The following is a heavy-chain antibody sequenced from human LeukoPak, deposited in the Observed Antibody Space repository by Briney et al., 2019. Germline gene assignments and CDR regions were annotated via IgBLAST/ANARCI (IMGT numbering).Heavy chain of an antibody. D-gene: IGHD5-18*01. CDR1: GFSFSNYA. CDR2: ISYDGSNK. CDR3: ARDSYGLDY. Sequence: PGRSPRLSCAASGFSFSNYAMRWVRQAPAKGLEWVAVISYDGSNKYYADSVKGRFTISRDNSKNTLYLQMNSLRGEDTAVYYCARDSYGLDYWGQGTLVTVSS. J-gene: IGHJ4*02. V-gene: IGHV3-30-3*01.